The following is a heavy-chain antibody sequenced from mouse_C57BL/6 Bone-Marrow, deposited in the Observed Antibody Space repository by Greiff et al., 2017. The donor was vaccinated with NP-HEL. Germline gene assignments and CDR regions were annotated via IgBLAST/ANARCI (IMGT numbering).Heavy chain of an antibody. V-gene: IGHV1-15*01. Sequence: QVQLQQSGAELVRPGASVTLSCKASGYTFTDYEMHWVKQTPVHGLEWIGAIDPETGGTAYNQKFKGKAILTADKSSSTAYMELRSLTSEDSAVYYCTRKGSNSYYFDYWGQGTTLTVSS. CDR3: TRKGSNSYYFDY. CDR1: GYTFTDYE. J-gene: IGHJ2*01. CDR2: IDPETGGT. D-gene: IGHD2-5*01.